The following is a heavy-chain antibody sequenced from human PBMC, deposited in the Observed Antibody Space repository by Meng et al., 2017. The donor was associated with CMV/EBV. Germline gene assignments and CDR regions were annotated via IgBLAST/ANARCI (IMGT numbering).Heavy chain of an antibody. CDR1: GFTFSSYW. Sequence: GESLKISCAASGFTFSSYWMHWVRQAPGKGLVWVSRINSDGSSTSYADSVKGRFTTSRDNAKNTLYLQMNSLRAEDTAVYYCARALPLAPVGYYFDYWGQGTLVTVSS. D-gene: IGHD3-10*01. J-gene: IGHJ4*02. CDR2: INSDGSST. V-gene: IGHV3-74*01. CDR3: ARALPLAPVGYYFDY.